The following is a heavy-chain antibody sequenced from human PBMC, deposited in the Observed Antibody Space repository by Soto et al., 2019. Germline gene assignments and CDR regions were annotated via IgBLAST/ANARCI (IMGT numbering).Heavy chain of an antibody. CDR1: GFTFSSYA. CDR2: ISYDGSNK. V-gene: IGHV3-30-3*01. J-gene: IGHJ4*02. D-gene: IGHD3-22*01. CDR3: ARDLSSGYYFDY. Sequence: LRLSCAASGFTFSSYAMHWVRQAPGKGLEWVAVISYDGSNKYYADSVKGRFTISRDNSKNTLYLQMNSLRAEDTAVYYCARDLSSGYYFDYWGQGTLVTVSS.